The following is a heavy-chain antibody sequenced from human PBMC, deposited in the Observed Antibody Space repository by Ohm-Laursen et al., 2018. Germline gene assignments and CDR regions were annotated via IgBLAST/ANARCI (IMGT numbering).Heavy chain of an antibody. J-gene: IGHJ4*02. CDR1: DAAFRRDY. CDR2: IHYDGRT. CDR3: ARLPDHSGWPFDY. D-gene: IGHD6-19*01. Sequence: GTLSLTCIVSDAAFRRDYWTWIRQFPGREMERIGYIHYDGRTVYNPSLRSRLTMSIDTSRKQFSLRLTSATAADTAIYYCARLPDHSGWPFDYWGQGTLVTVSS. V-gene: IGHV4-59*12.